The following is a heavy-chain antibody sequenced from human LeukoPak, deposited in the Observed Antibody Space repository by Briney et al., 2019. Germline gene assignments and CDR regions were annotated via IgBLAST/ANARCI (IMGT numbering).Heavy chain of an antibody. CDR3: ARVSLGYGDYPGNFQH. J-gene: IGHJ1*01. Sequence: GASVKVSCKASGYTFTSYYMHWVRQAPGQGLEWMGIINPSGGSTSYAQKFQGRVTMTRDTSTSTVYMELSSLRSEDTAVYYCARVSLGYGDYPGNFQHWGQGTLVTVSS. CDR2: INPSGGST. D-gene: IGHD4-17*01. V-gene: IGHV1-46*01. CDR1: GYTFTSYY.